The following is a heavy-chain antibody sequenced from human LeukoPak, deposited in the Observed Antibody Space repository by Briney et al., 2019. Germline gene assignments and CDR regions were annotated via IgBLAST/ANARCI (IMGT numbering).Heavy chain of an antibody. CDR1: GITFSRYV. CDR3: AKDPTDSSGYYLYYFDF. J-gene: IGHJ4*02. V-gene: IGHV3-23*01. Sequence: GGSLILSCAASGITFSRYVMSWVRQAPGKGLEWVSLISGSGGNTYYADSVKGRFTISRDNSKNTLYLQMNSLRAEDTAVYYCAKDPTDSSGYYLYYFDFWGQGTLVTVSS. CDR2: ISGSGGNT. D-gene: IGHD3-22*01.